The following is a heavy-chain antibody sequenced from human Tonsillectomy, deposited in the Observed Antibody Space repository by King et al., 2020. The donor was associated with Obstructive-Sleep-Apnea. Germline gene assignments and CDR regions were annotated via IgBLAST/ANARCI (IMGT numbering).Heavy chain of an antibody. V-gene: IGHV5-51*01. CDR2: IYTGDSDT. CDR3: ARGPDYYYGMDV. CDR1: GYSFTSYW. Sequence: QLVQSGAEVKKPGESLKISCKGSGYSFTSYWIGWVLHMPRKGREWIGVIYTGDSDTTYSPAFQGQVTISAAKSISTAYLQWSSLKSSDTARYYCARGPDYYYGMDVWGQGTTVTVSS. J-gene: IGHJ6*02.